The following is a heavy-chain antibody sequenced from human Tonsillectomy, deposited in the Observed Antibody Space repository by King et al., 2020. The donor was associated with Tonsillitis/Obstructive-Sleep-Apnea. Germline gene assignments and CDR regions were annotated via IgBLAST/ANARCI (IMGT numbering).Heavy chain of an antibody. CDR1: GFNFDAYA. CDR2: ISWNSGYI. CDR3: ARGITIFISDGCDI. D-gene: IGHD3-3*01. V-gene: IGHV3-9*01. Sequence: DVQLVESGGGLVQPGRSLRLSCAASGFNFDAYAMHWIRQVPGKGLEWVSGISWNSGYIGYADSVKGRFTISRDNAKNSLYLQVNTLRAEDTAFYYCARGITIFISDGCDIWGQGTMVTVSS. J-gene: IGHJ3*02.